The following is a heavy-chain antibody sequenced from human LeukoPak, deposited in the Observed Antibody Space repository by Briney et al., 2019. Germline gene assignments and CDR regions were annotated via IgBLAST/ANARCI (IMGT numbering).Heavy chain of an antibody. CDR1: GYTFTGYY. Sequence: ASVKVSCKASGYTFTGYYMHWVRQAPGQGLEWMGWINPNSGGTNYAQKFQGWVTMTRDTSISTAYMELSRLRSDDMAVYYCARAGTTVTTIFDYWGQGTLVTVSS. D-gene: IGHD4-17*01. V-gene: IGHV1-2*04. J-gene: IGHJ4*02. CDR3: ARAGTTVTTIFDY. CDR2: INPNSGGT.